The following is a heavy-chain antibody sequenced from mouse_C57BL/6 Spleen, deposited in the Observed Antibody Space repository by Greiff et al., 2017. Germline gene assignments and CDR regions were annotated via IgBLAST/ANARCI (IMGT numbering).Heavy chain of an antibody. D-gene: IGHD3-2*02. CDR2: IYPRSGNT. V-gene: IGHV1-81*01. CDR1: GYTFTSYG. Sequence: QVQLQQSGAELARPGASVKLSCKASGYTFTSYGISWVKQRTGQGLEWIGEIYPRSGNTYYNEKFKGKATLTADKSSSPAYMELRSLTSEDSAVYFCARHDSSGSDYWGQGTTRTVSS. J-gene: IGHJ2*01. CDR3: ARHDSSGSDY.